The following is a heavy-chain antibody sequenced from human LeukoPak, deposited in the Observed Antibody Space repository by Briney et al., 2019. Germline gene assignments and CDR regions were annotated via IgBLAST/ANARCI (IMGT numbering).Heavy chain of an antibody. CDR1: GFTFSNYE. CDR2: ISSNGGNT. J-gene: IGHJ3*02. V-gene: IGHV3-64*01. Sequence: PGGSLRLSCAASGFTFSNYEMHWVRQAPGKGLEYVSSISSNGGNTFYTNSVKGRFTISRDNSRKTLHLQMGSLRPEDMAVYYCARESGLAGQGGFDIWGQGTMVTVSS. CDR3: ARESGLAGQGGFDI. D-gene: IGHD3-10*01.